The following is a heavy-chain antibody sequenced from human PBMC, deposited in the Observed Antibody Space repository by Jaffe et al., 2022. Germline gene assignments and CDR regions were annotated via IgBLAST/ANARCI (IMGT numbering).Heavy chain of an antibody. Sequence: QVQLQESGPGLVKPSETLSLTCTVSGDSISNYYWSWIRQPPGKGLEWIGYIYYSGSTNYNPSLKSRVTISVDTSKNQFSLKLSSVTAADTAVYYCAREFNYYDSSGYYQYWYFDVWGRGTLVTVSS. D-gene: IGHD3-22*01. J-gene: IGHJ2*01. CDR3: AREFNYYDSSGYYQYWYFDV. CDR2: IYYSGST. CDR1: GDSISNYY. V-gene: IGHV4-59*01.